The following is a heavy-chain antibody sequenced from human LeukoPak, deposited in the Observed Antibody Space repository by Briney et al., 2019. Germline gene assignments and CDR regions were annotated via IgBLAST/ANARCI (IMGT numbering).Heavy chain of an antibody. CDR1: GYTFTSYG. CDR3: GRFLGYCSSTSCYEGYYFDY. V-gene: IGHV1-18*01. Sequence: ASVKVSCRASGYTFTSYGISWVRQAPGQGLEWMGWISAYNGNTNYAQKLQGRGTMTTDTSTSTAYMELRSLRSDDTAVYYCGRFLGYCSSTSCYEGYYFDYWGQGTLVTASS. CDR2: ISAYNGNT. J-gene: IGHJ4*02. D-gene: IGHD2-2*01.